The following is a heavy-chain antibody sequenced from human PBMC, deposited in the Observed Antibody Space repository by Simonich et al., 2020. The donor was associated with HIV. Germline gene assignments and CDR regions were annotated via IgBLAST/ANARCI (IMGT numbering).Heavy chain of an antibody. CDR1: GFTFRNYG. Sequence: GGVVQPGRSLRLSCAASGFTFRNYGMHWVRQAPGKGLEWVAVIWYDGSKKYYADSVKGRFTISRDNAKNSLYLQMNSLRAEDTAVYYCARDGVAANHYYYYMDVWGKGTTVTVSS. V-gene: IGHV3-33*08. CDR2: IWYDGSKK. J-gene: IGHJ6*03. CDR3: ARDGVAANHYYYYMDV. D-gene: IGHD2-15*01.